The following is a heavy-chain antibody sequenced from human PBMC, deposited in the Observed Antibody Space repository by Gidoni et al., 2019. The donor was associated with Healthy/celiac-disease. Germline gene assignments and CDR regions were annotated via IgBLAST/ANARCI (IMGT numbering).Heavy chain of an antibody. CDR3: ARRSSPIYYFDY. CDR2: INHSGST. J-gene: IGHJ4*02. V-gene: IGHV4-34*01. CDR1: GGSFSGYY. D-gene: IGHD6-13*01. Sequence: QVQLQQWGAGLLKPSETLSLTCAVYGGSFSGYYWSWIRQPPGKGLEWIGEINHSGSTNYNPSLKSRVTISVDTSKNQFSLKLSSVTAADTAVYYCARRSSPIYYFDYWGQGTLVTVSS.